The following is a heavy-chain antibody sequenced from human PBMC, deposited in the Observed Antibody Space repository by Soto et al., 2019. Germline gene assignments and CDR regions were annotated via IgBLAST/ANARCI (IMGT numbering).Heavy chain of an antibody. CDR3: ARRLQWQLRPLDS. D-gene: IGHD6-19*01. Sequence: GGSLRLSCEGSGFTFSDYYMTWIRQSPGKGLEWVAYINTLSTAIYYADSVKGRFTISRDNAKNSLYLQMNGLRAEDTATYYCARRLQWQLRPLDSWGRGTLVTVSS. J-gene: IGHJ4*02. V-gene: IGHV3-11*01. CDR1: GFTFSDYY. CDR2: INTLSTAI.